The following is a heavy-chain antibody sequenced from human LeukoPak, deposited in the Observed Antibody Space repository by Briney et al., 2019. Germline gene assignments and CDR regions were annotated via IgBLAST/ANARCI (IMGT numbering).Heavy chain of an antibody. CDR3: ASSLGQLVVGAFDI. J-gene: IGHJ4*02. V-gene: IGHV4-59*01. CDR1: GGSISSCY. CDR2: IYYSGST. Sequence: SETLSLTCTVSGGSISSCYWSWVRQPPGKGLEGIGYIYYSGSTNYNPSLQSRVTISVDTSKNQFSLKLSSVTAADTAVYYCASSLGQLVVGAFDIWGQGTLVTVSS. D-gene: IGHD6-6*01.